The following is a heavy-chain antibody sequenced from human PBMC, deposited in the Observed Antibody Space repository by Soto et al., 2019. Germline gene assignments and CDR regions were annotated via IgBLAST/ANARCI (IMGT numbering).Heavy chain of an antibody. CDR2: IKSKINGGTA. CDR1: GFTFYNAW. V-gene: IGHV3-15*01. CDR3: TTEPLGYCSGPTCYDFFDY. J-gene: IGHJ4*02. D-gene: IGHD2-2*01. Sequence: PGGSLRLSCTTSGFTFYNAWMSWVRQAPGKGLEWVGRIKSKINGGTADYAAPVKDRFTISRDDSKNTLYLQMNSLKIEDTAVYYCTTEPLGYCSGPTCYDFFDYSGQGSLVTGSS.